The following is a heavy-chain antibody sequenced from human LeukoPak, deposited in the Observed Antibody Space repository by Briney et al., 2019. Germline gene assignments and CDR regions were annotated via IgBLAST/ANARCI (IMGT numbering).Heavy chain of an antibody. CDR3: ARRGGVVPAAIERHFFDY. V-gene: IGHV4-59*01. D-gene: IGHD2-2*02. CDR2: IYYSGST. CDR1: GGSISSYY. J-gene: IGHJ4*02. Sequence: KPSETLSLTCTVSGGSISSYYWSWIRQPPGKGLEWIGYIYYSGSTNYNPSLKSRVTISVDTSKNQFSLKLSSVTAADTAVYYCARRGGVVPAAIERHFFDYWGQGTLVTVSS.